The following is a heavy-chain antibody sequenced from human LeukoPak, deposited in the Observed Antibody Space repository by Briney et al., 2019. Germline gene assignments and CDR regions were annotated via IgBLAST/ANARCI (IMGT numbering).Heavy chain of an antibody. CDR3: ARGNPMKLEIPSYYCDY. CDR2: IIPIFGTA. Sequence: SVKVSCKASGGTFSSYAISWVRQAAGQRLEWMGGIIPIFGTANCAQTFPGRVTITTDESNSTAYMELSSLRSEDTAVYYCARGNPMKLEIPSYYCDYWGQGTPVTVSS. J-gene: IGHJ4*02. V-gene: IGHV1-69*05. D-gene: IGHD1-1*01. CDR1: GGTFSSYA.